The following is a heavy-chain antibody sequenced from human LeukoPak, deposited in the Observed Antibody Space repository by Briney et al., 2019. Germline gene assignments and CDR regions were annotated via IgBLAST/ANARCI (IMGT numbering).Heavy chain of an antibody. CDR1: GYTFTGYY. CDR2: INPNSGGT. Sequence: ASVKVSCKASGYTFTGYYMHWVRQAPGQGLEWMGWINPNSGGTNYAQKFQGRVNMTRDTSISTAYMELSRLRSDDTAVYYCARDYYDSSGYYSVWFDPWGQGTLVTVSS. J-gene: IGHJ5*02. V-gene: IGHV1-2*02. D-gene: IGHD3-22*01. CDR3: ARDYYDSSGYYSVWFDP.